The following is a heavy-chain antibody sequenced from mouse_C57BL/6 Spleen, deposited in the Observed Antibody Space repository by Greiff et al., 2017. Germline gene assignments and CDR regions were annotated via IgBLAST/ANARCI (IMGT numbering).Heavy chain of an antibody. CDR3: TRDGNLDY. D-gene: IGHD2-1*01. CDR2: IDPETGGT. V-gene: IGHV1-15*01. Sequence: VQLQESGAELVRPGASVTLSCKASGYTFTDYEMHWVKQTPVHGLEWIGAIDPETGGTAYNQKFKGKAILTADKSSSTAYMELRSLTSEDSAVYYCTRDGNLDYWGQGTTLTVSS. J-gene: IGHJ2*01. CDR1: GYTFTDYE.